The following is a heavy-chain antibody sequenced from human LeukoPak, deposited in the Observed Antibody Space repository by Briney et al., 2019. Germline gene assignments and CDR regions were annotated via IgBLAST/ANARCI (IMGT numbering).Heavy chain of an antibody. Sequence: PGGSLRLSCAASGFTFSNYWMHWVRQAPGKGLNWLANIKPDGGEKNYVDSVKGRFTISRDNSKNSLYLQMNSLRAEDTAVYYCARGNNGAFDTWGQGTMVTVPS. CDR1: GFTFSNYW. CDR3: ARGNNGAFDT. J-gene: IGHJ3*02. V-gene: IGHV3-7*01. D-gene: IGHD1/OR15-1a*01. CDR2: IKPDGGEK.